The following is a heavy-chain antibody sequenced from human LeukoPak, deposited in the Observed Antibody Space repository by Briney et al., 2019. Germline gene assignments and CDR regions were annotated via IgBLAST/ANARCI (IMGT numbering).Heavy chain of an antibody. V-gene: IGHV4-39*07. CDR1: GGSINTNNYH. J-gene: IGHJ4*02. D-gene: IGHD6-19*01. CDR3: ARDSGAVAGRPFDY. CDR2: IYHSGST. Sequence: RTSETLSLTCTVSGGSINTNNYHWGWIRQPPGKGLEWIGSIYHSGSTYSNPSLKSRVTISVDTSKNQFSLKLSSVTAADTAVYYCARDSGAVAGRPFDYWGQGTLVTVSS.